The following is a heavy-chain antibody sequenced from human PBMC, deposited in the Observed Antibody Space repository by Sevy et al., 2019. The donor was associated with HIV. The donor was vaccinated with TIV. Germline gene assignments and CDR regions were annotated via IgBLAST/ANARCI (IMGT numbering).Heavy chain of an antibody. CDR3: AGDCRCTSCLWGLDV. J-gene: IGHJ6*02. D-gene: IGHD2-2*01. CDR1: GFTFRSYW. Sequence: GGSLRLSCAVSGFTFRSYWMSWVRQAPGKGLEWVAHIKVDGSEKYHVDSVKGRFTISRDNAKNSLFLQMNSLRVEDTAVYYCAGDCRCTSCLWGLDVWGQGTAVTVSS. V-gene: IGHV3-7*03. CDR2: IKVDGSEK.